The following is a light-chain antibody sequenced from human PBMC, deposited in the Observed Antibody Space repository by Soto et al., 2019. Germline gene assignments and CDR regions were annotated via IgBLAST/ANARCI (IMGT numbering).Light chain of an antibody. CDR1: QSVSSSY. CDR3: QQYGISPFT. Sequence: ESVLTQSPGTLSMSPGERATLSCRASQSVSSSYSAWYQQKPRQAPRLLIYGASSRATGISDRFSGSGSGTEFTLTISRLEPEDFAVYYCQQYGISPFTFGPGTKVDIK. J-gene: IGKJ3*01. CDR2: GAS. V-gene: IGKV3-20*01.